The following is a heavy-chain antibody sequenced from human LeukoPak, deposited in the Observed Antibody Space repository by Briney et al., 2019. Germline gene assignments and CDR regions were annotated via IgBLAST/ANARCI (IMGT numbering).Heavy chain of an antibody. Sequence: KPGGSLRLPCAASRFTHYNACMSWVRHAPGKGRECGGHIKRKTYDGTSSYPAPPKDRLTSQREEPKNTLYQQMNSLKTEDTAVYSCTTAGYTYGRFAYWGQGTLVTVSS. D-gene: IGHD5-18*01. CDR3: TTAGYTYGRFAY. V-gene: IGHV3-15*01. CDR2: IKRKTYDGTS. CDR1: RFTHYNAC. J-gene: IGHJ4*02.